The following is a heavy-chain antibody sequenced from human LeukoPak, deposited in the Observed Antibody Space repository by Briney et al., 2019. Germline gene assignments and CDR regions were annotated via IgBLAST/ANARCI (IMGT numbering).Heavy chain of an antibody. J-gene: IGHJ4*02. CDR2: IDPSDSYT. CDR1: GYNFTSYL. CDR3: ASLPAGLRVADFDY. D-gene: IGHD3/OR15-3a*01. Sequence: GESLKISCKGSGYNFTSYLISWGRQIPGESLEGMGRIDPSDSYTNYSPSFQGHVTISADKSISTAYLQWSSLKASDTAMYYCASLPAGLRVADFDYWGQGTLVTVSS. V-gene: IGHV5-10-1*01.